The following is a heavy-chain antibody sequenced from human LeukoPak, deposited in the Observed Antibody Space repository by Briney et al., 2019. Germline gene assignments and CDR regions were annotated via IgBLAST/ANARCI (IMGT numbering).Heavy chain of an antibody. J-gene: IGHJ6*02. Sequence: SETLSLTCTVSGGSISSGGYYWSWIRQHPGKGLEWIGYIYYSGSTYYNPSLKSRVTISVDTSKNQFSLKLSSVTAADTAVYYCAREGSCGGDCTYYYYGTDVWGQGTTVTVSS. CDR3: AREGSCGGDCTYYYYGTDV. CDR2: IYYSGST. V-gene: IGHV4-31*03. CDR1: GGSISSGGYY. D-gene: IGHD2-21*02.